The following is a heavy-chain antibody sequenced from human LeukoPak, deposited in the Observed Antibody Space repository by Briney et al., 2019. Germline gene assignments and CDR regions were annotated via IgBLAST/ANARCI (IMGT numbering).Heavy chain of an antibody. Sequence: ASVKVSCKASGYTFTGYYMHWVRQAPGQGLEWMGWINPNSGGTNYAQKFQGRVTMTRDTSISTAYMELSRLRSDDTAVYYCARDLYYDFWSGYHDYWGQGTLVTVSS. V-gene: IGHV1-2*02. CDR1: GYTFTGYY. CDR2: INPNSGGT. CDR3: ARDLYYDFWSGYHDY. D-gene: IGHD3-3*01. J-gene: IGHJ4*02.